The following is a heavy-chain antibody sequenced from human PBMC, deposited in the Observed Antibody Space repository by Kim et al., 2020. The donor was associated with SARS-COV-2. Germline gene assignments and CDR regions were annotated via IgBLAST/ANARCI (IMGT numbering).Heavy chain of an antibody. V-gene: IGHV4-34*01. D-gene: IGHD3-22*01. CDR1: GGSFSGYY. Sequence: SETLSLTCAVYGGSFSGYYWSWIRQPPGKGLEWIGEINHSGSTNYNPSLKSRVTISVDTSKNQFSLRLSSVTAADTAVYYCARARPAYYYDSSGRKPPFDYWGQGTLVTVSS. CDR3: ARARPAYYYDSSGRKPPFDY. J-gene: IGHJ4*02. CDR2: INHSGST.